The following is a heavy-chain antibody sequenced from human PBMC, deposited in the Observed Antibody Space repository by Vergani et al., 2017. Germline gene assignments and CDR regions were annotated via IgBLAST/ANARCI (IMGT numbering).Heavy chain of an antibody. V-gene: IGHV1-69*12. D-gene: IGHD3-22*01. CDR1: GGTFSSYA. J-gene: IGHJ3*02. CDR3: ARDRGRSGYYDAVDS. Sequence: QVQLVQSGAEVKKPGSSVKFSCKASGGTFSSYAISWVRQAPGQGLEWMGGFIPIFGTANSAQKFQGRVAITADESTSTAYMELSSLRSEDTAVYYCARDRGRSGYYDAVDSWGEGTMGAVSS. CDR2: FIPIFGTA.